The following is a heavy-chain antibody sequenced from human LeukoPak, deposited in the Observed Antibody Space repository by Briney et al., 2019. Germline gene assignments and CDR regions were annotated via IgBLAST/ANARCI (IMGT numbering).Heavy chain of an antibody. CDR3: AREGQDSSGYYYLDH. D-gene: IGHD3-22*01. CDR1: GGSISSHY. V-gene: IGHV4-59*11. J-gene: IGHJ4*02. Sequence: SETLSLTCTFSGGSISSHYWSWIRQPAGKGLEWIGYIYYSGSTNYNPSLKSRVTMSVDTSKNQFSLKLSSVAAADTAVYYCAREGQDSSGYYYLDHWGQGTLATVSS. CDR2: IYYSGST.